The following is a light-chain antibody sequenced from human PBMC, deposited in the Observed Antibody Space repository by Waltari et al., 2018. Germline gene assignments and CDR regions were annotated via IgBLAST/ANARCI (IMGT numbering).Light chain of an antibody. Sequence: IILTQSPATLSLSPGERATLSCRASQSVSSDLAWYQQKPGQAPRLLIYGASSRATGTPDRFSGSGSGTEFTLTISSLEPENFGVYYCQKYRTSPRTFGQGTKVEIK. CDR2: GAS. J-gene: IGKJ1*01. CDR1: QSVSSD. CDR3: QKYRTSPRT. V-gene: IGKV3-20*01.